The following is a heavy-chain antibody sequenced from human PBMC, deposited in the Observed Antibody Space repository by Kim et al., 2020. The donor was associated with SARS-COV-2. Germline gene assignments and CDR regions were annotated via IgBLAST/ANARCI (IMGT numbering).Heavy chain of an antibody. Sequence: SETLSLTCTVSGGSIGTTNYFWGWIRQPPGEGLEWIATVSFSGTAYYNPSLKSRVTISIDTSKNQFSLKLNSVTAADTAMYYCARPPRGISRRAFDIWGQGTMVTVSS. J-gene: IGHJ3*02. CDR2: VSFSGTA. D-gene: IGHD3-3*01. V-gene: IGHV4-39*01. CDR3: ARPPRGISRRAFDI. CDR1: GGSIGTTNYF.